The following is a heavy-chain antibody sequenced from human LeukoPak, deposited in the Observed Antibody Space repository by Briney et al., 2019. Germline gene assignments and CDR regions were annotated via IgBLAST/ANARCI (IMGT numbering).Heavy chain of an antibody. CDR3: AKEKYSGSSYFDY. D-gene: IGHD1-26*01. Sequence: GGSLRLSCAASGFTFSSHEMNWARQAPGKGLEWVSYISSSGSTIYYADSVKGRFTISRDNSKNTLYLQMNSLRAEDTAVYYCAKEKYSGSSYFDYWGQGTLVTVSS. CDR2: ISSSGSTI. V-gene: IGHV3-48*03. CDR1: GFTFSSHE. J-gene: IGHJ4*02.